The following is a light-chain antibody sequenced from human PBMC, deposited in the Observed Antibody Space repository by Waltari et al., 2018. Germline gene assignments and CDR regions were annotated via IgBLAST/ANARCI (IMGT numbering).Light chain of an antibody. CDR3: SSYTSSSTLVV. Sequence: QSALTQPASVSGPPGQSITISCTGTSSDVGGYNYVSWYQQHPGKAPKLMIYDVTNRPSGVSNRFSGSKSGNTASLTISGLQAEDEAHYYCSSYTSSSTLVVFGGGTKLTVL. CDR2: DVT. J-gene: IGLJ2*01. CDR1: SSDVGGYNY. V-gene: IGLV2-14*03.